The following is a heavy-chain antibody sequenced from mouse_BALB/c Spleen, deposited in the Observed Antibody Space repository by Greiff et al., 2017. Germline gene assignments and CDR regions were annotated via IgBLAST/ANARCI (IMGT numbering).Heavy chain of an antibody. CDR3: ARASYYYGYDYAMDY. V-gene: IGHV5-6-5*01. CDR2: ISSGGST. J-gene: IGHJ4*01. Sequence: VQLKESGGGLVKPGGSLKLSCAASGFTFSSYAMSWVRQTPEKRLEWVASISSGGSTYYPDSVKGRFTISRDNARNILYLQMSSLRSEDTAMYYCARASYYYGYDYAMDYWGQGTSVTVSS. CDR1: GFTFSSYA. D-gene: IGHD1-2*01.